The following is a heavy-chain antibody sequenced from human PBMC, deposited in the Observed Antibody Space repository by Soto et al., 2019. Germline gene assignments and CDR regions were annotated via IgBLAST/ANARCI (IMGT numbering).Heavy chain of an antibody. V-gene: IGHV4-34*01. D-gene: IGHD2-2*01. J-gene: IGHJ4*02. CDR1: GGSFSGYY. CDR3: ARGREAAARLDY. Sequence: SETLSLTCAVYGGSFSGYYWSWIRQPPGKGLEWIGEINHSGSTNYNPSLKSRVTISVDTSKNQFPLKLSSVTAADTAVYYCARGREAAARLDYWGQGTLVTVSS. CDR2: INHSGST.